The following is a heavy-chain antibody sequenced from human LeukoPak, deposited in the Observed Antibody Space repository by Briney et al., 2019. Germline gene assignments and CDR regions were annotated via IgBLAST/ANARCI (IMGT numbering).Heavy chain of an antibody. D-gene: IGHD1-20*01. CDR3: ARDIAGKTDFDY. CDR2: INPNSGGT. CDR1: VYTFTDDY. Sequence: ASVKVSCKASVYTFTDDYMHWVRQAPGQGLEWMGWINPNSGGTNYAQKFQGRVTMTRDTSISTAYLELSRLRSDDTAVYYCARDIAGKTDFDYWGQGTLVTVSS. V-gene: IGHV1-2*02. J-gene: IGHJ4*02.